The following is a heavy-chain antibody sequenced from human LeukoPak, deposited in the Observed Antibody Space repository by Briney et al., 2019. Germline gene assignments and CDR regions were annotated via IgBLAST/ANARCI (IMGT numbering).Heavy chain of an antibody. D-gene: IGHD3-9*01. CDR1: GYTFTSYY. Sequence: GASAKVSCKASGYTFTSYYMHWVRQAPGQGLEWMGIINPSGGSTSYAQKFQGRVTMTRDMSTSTVYMELSSLRSEDTAVYYCARGPGYDILTGYYTANWFDPWGQGTLVTVSS. CDR2: INPSGGST. CDR3: ARGPGYDILTGYYTANWFDP. V-gene: IGHV1-46*01. J-gene: IGHJ5*02.